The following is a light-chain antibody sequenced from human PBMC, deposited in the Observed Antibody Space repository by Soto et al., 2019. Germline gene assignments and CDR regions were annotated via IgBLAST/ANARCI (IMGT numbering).Light chain of an antibody. Sequence: DIQMTQSPSSLSASVGDRVTITCRAIQSISSYLKWYQQKPGKAPKLLIYAASSLQSGVPSRFSSSGSGTDFTLTISSLQPEDFATYDWQQRYSTPSYTFGQGTKLEIK. CDR3: QQRYSTPSYT. V-gene: IGKV1-39*01. J-gene: IGKJ2*01. CDR1: QSISSY. CDR2: AAS.